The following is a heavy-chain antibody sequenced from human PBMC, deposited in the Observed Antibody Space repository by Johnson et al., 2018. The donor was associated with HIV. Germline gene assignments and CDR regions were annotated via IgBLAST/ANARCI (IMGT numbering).Heavy chain of an antibody. CDR2: IYSGGST. CDR1: GFTVSNNY. V-gene: IGHV3-66*03. J-gene: IGHJ3*02. Sequence: EQLVESGGGLIQPGGSLRLSCAASGFTVSNNYMSWVRQAPGKGLEWVSVIYSGGSTYYADSVKGRFSISRDNSKKKLYLQMNSLRPEDTAVYYCAKDRTEVVVVHDALDMWGQGTMVTVSS. D-gene: IGHD3-22*01. CDR3: AKDRTEVVVVHDALDM.